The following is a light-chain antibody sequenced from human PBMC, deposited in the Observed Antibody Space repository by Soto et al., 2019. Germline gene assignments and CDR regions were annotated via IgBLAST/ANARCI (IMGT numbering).Light chain of an antibody. CDR1: SSDLGDYNY. CDR2: DVS. Sequence: QSALPQPAYVSGSPGQAITISCTGASSDLGDYNYVSWYQQHPGKAPKLMIYDVSSRPSGVSDRFSGSKSGNTASLTISGLQAEDEADYYCTSYTTTGTYVFATGTKVTVL. CDR3: TSYTTTGTYV. V-gene: IGLV2-14*03. J-gene: IGLJ1*01.